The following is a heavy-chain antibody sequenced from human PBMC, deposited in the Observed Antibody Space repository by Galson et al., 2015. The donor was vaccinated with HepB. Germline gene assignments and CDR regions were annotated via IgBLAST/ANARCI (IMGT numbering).Heavy chain of an antibody. CDR2: ISYDGSNK. D-gene: IGHD5-18*01. CDR3: AKDYLYVDTALDY. CDR1: GFTFSSYG. J-gene: IGHJ4*02. Sequence: SLRLSCAASGFTFSSYGMHWVRQAPGKGLDWVAVISYDGSNKYYADSVKGRFTISRDNSKNTLYLQMNGLRAEDTAVYYCAKDYLYVDTALDYWGQGTLVTVSS. V-gene: IGHV3-30*18.